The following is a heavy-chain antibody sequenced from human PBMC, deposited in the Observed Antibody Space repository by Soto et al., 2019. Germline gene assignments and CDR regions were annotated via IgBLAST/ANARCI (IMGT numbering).Heavy chain of an antibody. D-gene: IGHD3-22*01. Sequence: QVQLQESGPGLVKPSETLSLTCTVSGGSISSYYWSWIRQPPGKGLEWIGYIYYSGSTNYNPSLKSRVTLSVVTSKNQYSLKLSSVTAADTAVYYCARAIYDSSGYYAGGVDYWGQGTLITVSS. CDR3: ARAIYDSSGYYAGGVDY. V-gene: IGHV4-59*01. CDR1: GGSISSYY. J-gene: IGHJ4*02. CDR2: IYYSGST.